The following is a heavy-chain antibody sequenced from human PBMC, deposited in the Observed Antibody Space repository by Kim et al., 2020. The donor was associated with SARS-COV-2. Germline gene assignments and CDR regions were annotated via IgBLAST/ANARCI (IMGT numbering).Heavy chain of an antibody. CDR1: GGSISSSSYY. CDR2: IYYSGST. D-gene: IGHD5-18*01. CDR3: ARHLTAMVTGWFDP. V-gene: IGHV4-39*01. Sequence: SETLSLTCTVSGGSISSSSYYWGWIRQPPGKGLEWIGSIYYSGSTYYNPSLKSRVTISVDTSKNQFSLKLSSVTAADTAVYYCARHLTAMVTGWFDPWGQGTLVTVSS. J-gene: IGHJ5*02.